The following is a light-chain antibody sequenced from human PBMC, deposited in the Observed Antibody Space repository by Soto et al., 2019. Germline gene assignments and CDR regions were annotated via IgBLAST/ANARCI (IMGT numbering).Light chain of an antibody. CDR3: QHRTNWPPYT. CDR1: QSVSWY. CDR2: DAS. J-gene: IGKJ2*01. V-gene: IGKV3-11*01. Sequence: EFVLTQSPATLSLSPGERATLSCRASQSVSWYLAWYQQKPGRSPRLLIYDASNRATGTPARFSGSGSGTDFTLSISSLEPEDFAVYYCQHRTNWPPYTFGQGTKLEI.